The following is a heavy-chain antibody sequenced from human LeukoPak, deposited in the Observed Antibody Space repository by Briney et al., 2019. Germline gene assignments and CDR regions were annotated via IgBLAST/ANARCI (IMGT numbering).Heavy chain of an antibody. D-gene: IGHD6-13*01. V-gene: IGHV1-46*01. Sequence: ASVKVSCKASGYTFTSYYMHWVRQAPGQGLEWMGIINPSGGSTSYAQKFQGRVTMTRDTSTSTVYMELSSLRSEDAAVYYCARSGSSWYSAFYWGQGTLVTVSS. CDR3: ARSGSSWYSAFY. J-gene: IGHJ4*02. CDR1: GYTFTSYY. CDR2: INPSGGST.